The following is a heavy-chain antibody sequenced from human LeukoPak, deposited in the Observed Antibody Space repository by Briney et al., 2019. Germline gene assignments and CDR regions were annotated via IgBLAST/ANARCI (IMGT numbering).Heavy chain of an antibody. Sequence: GGSLRLSCAASEFTVSNNYMTWVRQAPGKGLEWVSISHSGGKTYYADSVKGRFTISRDNSKNTLYLQMNSLRAEDTAVYYCAKAHLRGYSGYDLPVDYWGQGTLVTVSS. J-gene: IGHJ4*02. V-gene: IGHV3-53*01. D-gene: IGHD5-12*01. CDR2: SHSGGKT. CDR3: AKAHLRGYSGYDLPVDY. CDR1: EFTVSNNY.